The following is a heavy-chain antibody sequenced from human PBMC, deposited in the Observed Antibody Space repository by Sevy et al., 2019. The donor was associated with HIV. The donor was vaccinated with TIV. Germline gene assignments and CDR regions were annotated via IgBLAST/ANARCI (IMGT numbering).Heavy chain of an antibody. CDR1: GFTFSSHE. CDR2: ITSSGSTM. D-gene: IGHD4-17*01. J-gene: IGHJ3*02. V-gene: IGHV3-48*03. CDR3: ARVSYGGNQDDAFDI. Sequence: GGSLRLSCAASGFTFSSHEMNWVRQAPGKGLEWVSYITSSGSTMYYADSVKGRFTISRDNAKNSLYLQMNSLRAEDTAIYYCARVSYGGNQDDAFDIWGQGTMVTVSS.